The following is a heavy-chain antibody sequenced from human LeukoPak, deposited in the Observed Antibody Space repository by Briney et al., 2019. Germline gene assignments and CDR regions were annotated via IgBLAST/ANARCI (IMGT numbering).Heavy chain of an antibody. D-gene: IGHD4-23*01. CDR3: ASSHSSYGGYRRENSIFDY. J-gene: IGHJ4*02. V-gene: IGHV3-33*01. Sequence: GGSLRLSCAASGFAFSSYSMDRVRQAPGKGLEWVAVIWYDGSDKYYADSVKGRFTISRDNSKNILYLQMNSLRAEDTAVYYCASSHSSYGGYRRENSIFDYWGQGTLVTVSS. CDR2: IWYDGSDK. CDR1: GFAFSSYS.